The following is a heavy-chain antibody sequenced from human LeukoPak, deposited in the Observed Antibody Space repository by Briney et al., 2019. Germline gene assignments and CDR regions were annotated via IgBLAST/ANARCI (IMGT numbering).Heavy chain of an antibody. D-gene: IGHD5-18*01. CDR3: ARVDTATAKDPYYFDY. CDR2: INHSGST. Sequence: SETLSLSCAVYGGSFSGYYWSWIRQPPGKGLEWIGEINHSGSTTYNPSLKSRVTISVDTSKNQFSLKLSSVTAADTAVYYCARVDTATAKDPYYFDYWGQGTLVTVSS. V-gene: IGHV4-34*01. J-gene: IGHJ4*02. CDR1: GGSFSGYY.